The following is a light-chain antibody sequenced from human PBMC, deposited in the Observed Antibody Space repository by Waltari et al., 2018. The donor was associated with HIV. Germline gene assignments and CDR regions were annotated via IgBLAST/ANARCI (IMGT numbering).Light chain of an antibody. Sequence: QSALTQPASVSGSPGQSITISCTGTSSAVGGYNYVSWYQQHPGKAPKLMIYEVSNRPSGVSNRFSGSKSGNTASLTISGLQAEDEADYYCSSYTSSSNVVFGGGTKLTVL. J-gene: IGLJ2*01. V-gene: IGLV2-14*01. CDR3: SSYTSSSNVV. CDR2: EVS. CDR1: SSAVGGYNY.